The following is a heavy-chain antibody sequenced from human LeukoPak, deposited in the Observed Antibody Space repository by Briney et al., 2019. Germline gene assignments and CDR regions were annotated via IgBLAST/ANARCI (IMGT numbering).Heavy chain of an antibody. Sequence: PGGSLRLSCAASGFILSTYAIHWVRQAPGKGLEWVAVISSDGTRKYYADSVKGRFTISRDNSKNTLYLQMNSLRAEDTAVYYCAKLYCSSTNCYTFDYWGQGTLVTVSS. V-gene: IGHV3-30-3*02. CDR1: GFILSTYA. CDR2: ISSDGTRK. J-gene: IGHJ4*02. CDR3: AKLYCSSTNCYTFDY. D-gene: IGHD2-2*02.